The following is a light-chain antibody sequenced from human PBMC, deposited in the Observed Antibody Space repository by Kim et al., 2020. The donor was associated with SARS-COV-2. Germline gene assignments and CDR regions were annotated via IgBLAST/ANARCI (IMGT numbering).Light chain of an antibody. CDR3: QVWDSNSDHVV. V-gene: IGLV3-21*03. CDR1: NVGSKS. CDR2: DDT. J-gene: IGLJ2*01. Sequence: APGKTDRISCGGDNVGSKSVQWYQKRPGQAPVVVVYDDTDRPSGIPERFSGSNSGNTATLTISRVEAGDEADYYCQVWDSNSDHVVFGGGTQLTVL.